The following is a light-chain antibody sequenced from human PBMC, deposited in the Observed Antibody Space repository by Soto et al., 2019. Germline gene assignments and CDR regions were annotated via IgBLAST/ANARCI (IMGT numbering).Light chain of an antibody. CDR1: QSVSSY. J-gene: IGKJ4*01. Sequence: EIVLTQSPATLSLSPGERATLSCRASQSVSSYLAWYQQTPGQAPRLLIYDASNRATGIPDRFSGSGSGTDFTLTLLSLEAEDFAVYFCQQRRNWPLTFGGGTKVEIK. CDR2: DAS. CDR3: QQRRNWPLT. V-gene: IGKV3-11*01.